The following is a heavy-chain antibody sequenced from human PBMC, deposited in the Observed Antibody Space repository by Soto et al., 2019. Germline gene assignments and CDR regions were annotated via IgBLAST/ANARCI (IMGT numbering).Heavy chain of an antibody. D-gene: IGHD2-8*01. V-gene: IGHV4-61*01. J-gene: IGHJ5*02. CDR3: ARDRSTYGGGGTGEVKENWFDP. Sequence: SETLSLTCAVSGGSVSSGSYYWSWIRQPPGKGLEWIGYIYYSGSTDYNPSLKSRVTMSVDTSKNQVSLKLNSVTTADTAVYYCARDRSTYGGGGTGEVKENWFDPWGPGTLVTVSS. CDR2: IYYSGST. CDR1: GGSVSSGSYY.